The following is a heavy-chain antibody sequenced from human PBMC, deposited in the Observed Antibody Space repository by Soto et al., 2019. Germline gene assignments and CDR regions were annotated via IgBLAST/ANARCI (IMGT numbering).Heavy chain of an antibody. CDR3: ATQEGAAAEGAYHI. CDR2: IYTGGRT. D-gene: IGHD6-13*01. Sequence: PGGSLRLSCAASGFTVSSNYMTWVRQAPGKGLEWVSVIYTGGRTYYADSVKGRFTIYRDTSKNTVYLQMNSLRVEDTAVYYCATQEGAAAEGAYHIWGQGTLVT. CDR1: GFTVSSNY. J-gene: IGHJ3*02. V-gene: IGHV3-66*01.